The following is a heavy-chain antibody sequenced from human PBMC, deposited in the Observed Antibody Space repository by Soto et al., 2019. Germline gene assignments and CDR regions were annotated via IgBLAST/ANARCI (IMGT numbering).Heavy chain of an antibody. CDR3: ARDSNPPGMDV. J-gene: IGHJ6*02. D-gene: IGHD7-27*01. CDR1: GFTFSSYS. Sequence: GGSLRLSCAASGFTFSSYSINWVRQAPGKGLEWVSYISSTSSTIYYADSVKGRFTISRDNAKNSLYLQMNNLRDEDTAVYYCARDSNPPGMDVWGQGTTVTVSS. CDR2: ISSTSSTI. V-gene: IGHV3-48*02.